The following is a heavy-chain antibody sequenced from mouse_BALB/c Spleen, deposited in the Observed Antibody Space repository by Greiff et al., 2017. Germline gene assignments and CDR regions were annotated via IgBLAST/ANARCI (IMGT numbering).Heavy chain of an antibody. CDR1: GYTFSSYW. CDR3: ASGDYDDYYAMDY. D-gene: IGHD2-4*01. J-gene: IGHJ4*01. V-gene: IGHV1-9*01. Sequence: QVQLQQSGAELMKPGASVKISCKATGYTFSSYWIEWVKQRPGHGLEWIGEILPGSGSTNYNEKFKGKATFTADTSSNTAYMQLSSLTSEDSAVYYCASGDYDDYYAMDYWGQGTSVTVSS. CDR2: ILPGSGST.